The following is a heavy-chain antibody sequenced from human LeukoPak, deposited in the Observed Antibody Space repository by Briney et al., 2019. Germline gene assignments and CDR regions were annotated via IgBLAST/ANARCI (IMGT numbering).Heavy chain of an antibody. J-gene: IGHJ3*02. CDR2: IYPGDSDT. D-gene: IGHD3-10*01. Sequence: GESLKISCKGSEYSFTSYWIGWVRQMPGKGLEWMGIIYPGDSDTRYSPSFQGQVTISADKSISTAYLQWSSLKASDTAMYYCARGGRGLLWFGELLAHDAFDIWGQGTMVTVSS. CDR1: EYSFTSYW. V-gene: IGHV5-51*01. CDR3: ARGGRGLLWFGELLAHDAFDI.